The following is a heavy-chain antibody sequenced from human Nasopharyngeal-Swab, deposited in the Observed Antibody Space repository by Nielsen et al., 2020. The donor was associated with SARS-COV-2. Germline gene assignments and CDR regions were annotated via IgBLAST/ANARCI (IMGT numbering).Heavy chain of an antibody. Sequence: GESLKISCAASGFTFSSYAMSWVRQAPGKGLEWVSAISGSGGSTYYADSVKGRFTISRDNSENTLYLQMNSLRAEDTAVYYCAKTRWELLPRDFDYWGQGTLVTVSS. CDR2: ISGSGGST. D-gene: IGHD1-26*01. V-gene: IGHV3-23*01. CDR3: AKTRWELLPRDFDY. CDR1: GFTFSSYA. J-gene: IGHJ4*02.